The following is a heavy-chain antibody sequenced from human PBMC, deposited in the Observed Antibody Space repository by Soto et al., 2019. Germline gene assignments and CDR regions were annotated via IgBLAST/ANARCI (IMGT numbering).Heavy chain of an antibody. Sequence: QMQLVESGGAVVQPGRSLRLSCAASGFTFSNYDMHWVRQAPGKGLEWVAVIWYDGRTKYYADSVKGRFTISRDNSKKTVDLQMNSLRTEDTAVYYCARVGNIAVPGIRWFDPWGQGTLVTVSS. CDR3: ARVGNIAVPGIRWFDP. CDR1: GFTFSNYD. D-gene: IGHD6-19*01. CDR2: IWYDGRTK. V-gene: IGHV3-33*01. J-gene: IGHJ5*02.